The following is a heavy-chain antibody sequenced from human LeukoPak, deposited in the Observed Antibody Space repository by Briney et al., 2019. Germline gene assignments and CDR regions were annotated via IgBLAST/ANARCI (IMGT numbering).Heavy chain of an antibody. CDR3: ARDPYTGSMFDY. J-gene: IGHJ4*01. Sequence: GGSLIPSRETLGFTFKSSSMSWVRQAPGQGLEWVAFIGHFTGDIFYADSVKGRFNISRDDAKDSVYLQMNSLRVDDTAVYFCARDPYTGSMFDYWGHGTLVTVS. CDR2: IGHFTGDI. D-gene: IGHD1-1*01. CDR1: GFTFKSSS. V-gene: IGHV3-21*01.